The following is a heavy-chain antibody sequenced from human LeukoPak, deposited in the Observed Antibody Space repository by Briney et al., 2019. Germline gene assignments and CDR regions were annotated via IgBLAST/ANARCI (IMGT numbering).Heavy chain of an antibody. D-gene: IGHD3-9*01. J-gene: IGHJ4*02. Sequence: PSETLSLTCAVYGGSITGYYWSWIRQTPGRGLEWVGEIHYTGATSYNPSLKSRATISTDTSKNQFSLRLSSVTAADTAVYYCARGNILTGYCFDYWGQGTLVTVSS. CDR3: ARGNILTGYCFDY. V-gene: IGHV4-34*01. CDR1: GGSITGYY. CDR2: IHYTGAT.